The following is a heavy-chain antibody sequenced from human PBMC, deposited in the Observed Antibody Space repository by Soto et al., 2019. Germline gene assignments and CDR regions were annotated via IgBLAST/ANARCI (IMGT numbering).Heavy chain of an antibody. D-gene: IGHD2-2*01. CDR3: ARGGAVGTSDYFFDL. V-gene: IGHV3-30-3*01. Sequence: QVQLVESGGGGGQPWTVLTPPLWSSGFPFGRHSKPLPRPPPGKGLEWVAAISYDGAHKYYPESVWGRFTVSRDNSANTLSLHITSLTSAGTALYYCARGGAVGTSDYFFDLWGQGALVIVSS. CDR1: GFPFGRHS. J-gene: IGHJ4*02. CDR2: ISYDGAHK.